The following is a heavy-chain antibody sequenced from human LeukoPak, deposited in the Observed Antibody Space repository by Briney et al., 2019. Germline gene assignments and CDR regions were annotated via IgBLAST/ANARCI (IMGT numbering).Heavy chain of an antibody. J-gene: IGHJ6*03. V-gene: IGHV3-48*03. D-gene: IGHD3-10*01. Sequence: GGSLRLSCAASGFTFSNYEMIWVRQTPGKGLECISYISSSGTTIYYADSVKGRFTISRDNAKNSLHLQMNSLRAEDTAVYYCARDYREFYYASGSLFGYYYYMDVWGKGTTVTISS. CDR3: ARDYREFYYASGSLFGYYYYMDV. CDR1: GFTFSNYE. CDR2: ISSSGTTI.